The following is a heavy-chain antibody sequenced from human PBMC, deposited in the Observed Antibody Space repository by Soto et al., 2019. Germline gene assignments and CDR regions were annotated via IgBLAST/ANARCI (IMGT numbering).Heavy chain of an antibody. CDR1: GFTFSGYS. J-gene: IGHJ4*02. CDR3: ARGITGTTFDY. D-gene: IGHD1-20*01. V-gene: IGHV3-21*01. Sequence: HGGSLRLAGAAGGFTFSGYSMNWVRQAPGKGLEWVSSISSSSSYIYYADSVKGRFTISRDNAKNSLYLQMTSLRAEDTGVYYCARGITGTTFDYWGQGTLVTVSS. CDR2: ISSSSSYI.